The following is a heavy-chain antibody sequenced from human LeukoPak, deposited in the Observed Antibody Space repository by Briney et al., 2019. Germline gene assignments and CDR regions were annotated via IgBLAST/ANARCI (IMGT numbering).Heavy chain of an antibody. CDR2: MNQDGSLK. CDR3: ARESITVIRGVLNTEGSGFDY. D-gene: IGHD2/OR15-2a*01. CDR1: GFTFSNHW. V-gene: IGHV3-7*01. Sequence: GGSLRLSCAASGFTFSNHWMTWVRQAPGKGLEWVANMNQDGSLKFHVDSVKGRFTISRDNSKNSLYLQMSSLRAEDTAVYYCARESITVIRGVLNTEGSGFDYWGQGTLVTVSS. J-gene: IGHJ4*02.